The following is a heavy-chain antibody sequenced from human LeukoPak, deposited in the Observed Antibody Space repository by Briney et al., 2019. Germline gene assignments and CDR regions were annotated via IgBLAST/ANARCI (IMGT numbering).Heavy chain of an antibody. CDR2: INPNSGGT. D-gene: IGHD1-26*01. CDR1: GYTFTGYY. Sequence: GASVKVSCKASGYTFTGYYIHWVRQAPGQGLEWMGWINPNSGGTNYAQKFQGRVTMTRDTSISTAYMELSRLRSDDTAVYYCARDLFWVGANPEEGLGSDYWGQGTLVTVSS. CDR3: ARDLFWVGANPEEGLGSDY. J-gene: IGHJ4*02. V-gene: IGHV1-2*02.